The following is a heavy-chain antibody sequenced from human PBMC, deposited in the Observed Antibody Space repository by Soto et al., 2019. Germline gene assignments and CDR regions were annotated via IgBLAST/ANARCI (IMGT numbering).Heavy chain of an antibody. D-gene: IGHD3-22*01. V-gene: IGHV3-15*01. CDR3: TTDPITRTLVVHNRFAP. J-gene: IGHJ5*02. CDR2: IKSKTDGGTT. CDR1: GFTFRKAW. Sequence: LRLSCAASGFTFRKAWMSWVRQAPGKGLEWVGRIKSKTDGGTTDYAAPVKGRFTISRDDSKNTLYLQMNSLKTEDTAGYYCTTDPITRTLVVHNRFAPWGQGTLVIVSS.